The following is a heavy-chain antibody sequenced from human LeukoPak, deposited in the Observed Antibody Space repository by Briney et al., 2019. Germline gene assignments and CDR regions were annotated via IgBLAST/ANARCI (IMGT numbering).Heavy chain of an antibody. V-gene: IGHV4-4*07. J-gene: IGHJ4*02. CDR3: AGDPGSSPGGYFDY. CDR2: IYTSGST. Sequence: SETLSLTCTVSGGSISSYYWSWIRQPAGKGLEWIGRIYTSGSTNYNPSLKSRVTMSVDTSKNQFSLKLSSVTAADTAVYYCAGDPGSSPGGYFDYWGQGTLVTVSS. CDR1: GGSISSYY. D-gene: IGHD6-6*01.